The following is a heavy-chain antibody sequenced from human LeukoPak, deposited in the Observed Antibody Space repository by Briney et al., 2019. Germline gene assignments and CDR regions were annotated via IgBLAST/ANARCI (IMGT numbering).Heavy chain of an antibody. D-gene: IGHD6-13*01. J-gene: IGHJ4*02. V-gene: IGHV1-2*06. CDR3: ARRIAAAGRHDY. Sequence: EASVKVSCKASGYTFTGYYMHWVGQAPGQGLEWMGRINPNSGGTNYAQKFQGRVTMTRDTSISTAYMELSRLRSDDTAVYYCARRIAAAGRHDYWGQGTLVTVSS. CDR1: GYTFTGYY. CDR2: INPNSGGT.